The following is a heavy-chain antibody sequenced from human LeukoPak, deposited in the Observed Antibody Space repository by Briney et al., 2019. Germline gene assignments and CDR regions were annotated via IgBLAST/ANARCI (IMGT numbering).Heavy chain of an antibody. J-gene: IGHJ6*02. CDR1: GFTFSNAW. CDR3: TTAEYGDFWSGYYSDYYYYYGMDV. V-gene: IGHV3-15*01. Sequence: GGSLRLSCAASGFTFSNAWMSWVRQAPGKGLEWVGRIKSKTDGGTTDYAAPVKGRFTISRDDSKNTLYLQMNSLKTEDTAVYYCTTAEYGDFWSGYYSDYYYYYGMDVWGQGTTVTVSS. CDR2: IKSKTDGGTT. D-gene: IGHD3-3*01.